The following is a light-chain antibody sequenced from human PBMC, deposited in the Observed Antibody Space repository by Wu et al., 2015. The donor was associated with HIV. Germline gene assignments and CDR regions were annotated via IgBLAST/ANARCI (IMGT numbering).Light chain of an antibody. J-gene: IGKJ1*01. Sequence: IVLTQSPGTLSVSPGETAILSCRASQSINNNYLAWYQQKPGQAPRLLIYHASSRATGIPNRFSGSGPGRDFTLTISSVEPEDFAVYYCQQYGSSSWTFGQGTNVEIK. V-gene: IGKV3-20*01. CDR2: HAS. CDR3: QQYGSSSWT. CDR1: QSINNNY.